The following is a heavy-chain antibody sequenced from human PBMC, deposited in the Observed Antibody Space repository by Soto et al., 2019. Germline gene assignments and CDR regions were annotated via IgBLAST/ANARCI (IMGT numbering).Heavy chain of an antibody. CDR2: IKQDGSEK. Sequence: GGSLRLSCAASGFTFSSYWMSWVRQAPGKGLEWVANIKQDGSEKYYVDSVKGRFTISRDNAKNSLYLQMNSLRAEDTAVYYCARVLCSGGSCYKYYYYYYMDVWGKGTTVTVSS. CDR1: GFTFSSYW. J-gene: IGHJ6*03. CDR3: ARVLCSGGSCYKYYYYYYMDV. V-gene: IGHV3-7*01. D-gene: IGHD2-15*01.